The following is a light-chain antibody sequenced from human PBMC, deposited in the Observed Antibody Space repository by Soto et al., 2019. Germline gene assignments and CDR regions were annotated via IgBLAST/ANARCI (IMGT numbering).Light chain of an antibody. CDR2: GAA. CDR1: PSVSSSY. CDR3: QQYGSSPPYT. Sequence: EIVLTQSPGTLSLSPGERATLSCRASPSVSSSYLAWYQQKPGQAPRLLIYGAASRATGIPDRFSGSGSGTDFTLTISRLEPEDFAVDYCQQYGSSPPYTFGQGTKLEIK. J-gene: IGKJ2*01. V-gene: IGKV3-20*01.